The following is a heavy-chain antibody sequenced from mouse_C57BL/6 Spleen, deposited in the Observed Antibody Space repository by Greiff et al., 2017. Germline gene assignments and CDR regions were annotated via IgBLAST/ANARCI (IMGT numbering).Heavy chain of an antibody. CDR1: GYTFTSYW. D-gene: IGHD2-3*01. V-gene: IGHV1-59*01. CDR3: ASRGDGYFY. Sequence: VQLQQPGAELVRPGTSVKLSCKASGYTFTSYWMHWVKQRPGQGLEWIGVIDPSDSYTNYNQKFKGKATLTVVTSSSTSYMQLSSLTSEDSAVYYCASRGDGYFYWGQGTTLTVSS. CDR2: IDPSDSYT. J-gene: IGHJ2*01.